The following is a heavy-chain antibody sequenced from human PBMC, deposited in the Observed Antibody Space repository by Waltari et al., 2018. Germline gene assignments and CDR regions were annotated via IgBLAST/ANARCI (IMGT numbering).Heavy chain of an antibody. CDR1: GFTVSSNY. CDR2: IYSGGST. J-gene: IGHJ6*02. CDR3: ARDGGRGYSYGPNPTYYYYGMDV. D-gene: IGHD5-18*01. V-gene: IGHV3-53*01. Sequence: EVQLVESGGGLIQPGGSLRLSCAASGFTVSSNYMSWVRQAPGKGLEWASVIYSGGSTSYADSVKGRFTISRDNSKNTLYLQMNSRRAEDTAVYYCARDGGRGYSYGPNPTYYYYGMDVWGQGTTVTVSS.